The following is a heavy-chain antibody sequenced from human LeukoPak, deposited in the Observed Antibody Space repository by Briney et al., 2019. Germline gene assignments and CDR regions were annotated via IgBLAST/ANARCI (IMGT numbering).Heavy chain of an antibody. J-gene: IGHJ4*02. CDR3: ARVHYDILTGYYKGGYFDY. CDR1: GGSISVVSNDY. Sequence: SETLSLTCTVSGGSISVVSNDYWTWIRQPPGKGLEWIGYIYYSASTNYNPSLKSRVTISVDTSKNQFSLKLSSVTAADTAVYYCARVHYDILTGYYKGGYFDYWGQGTLVTVSS. D-gene: IGHD3-9*01. V-gene: IGHV4-61*01. CDR2: IYYSAST.